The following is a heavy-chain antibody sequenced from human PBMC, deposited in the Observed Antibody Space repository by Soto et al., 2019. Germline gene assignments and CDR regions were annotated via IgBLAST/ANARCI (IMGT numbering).Heavy chain of an antibody. Sequence: QVQLQESGPGLVKPSQTLSLTCTVSGGSIRSGGYYWSWIRQHPGKGLEWIGYIYYSGSTYYNPSLKSRVTISVDPSKNQFSLKLSSVTAADTAVYYCARGGRRSPGMDVWGQGTTVTVSS. CDR3: ARGGRRSPGMDV. J-gene: IGHJ6*02. CDR1: GGSIRSGGYY. V-gene: IGHV4-31*03. CDR2: IYYSGST.